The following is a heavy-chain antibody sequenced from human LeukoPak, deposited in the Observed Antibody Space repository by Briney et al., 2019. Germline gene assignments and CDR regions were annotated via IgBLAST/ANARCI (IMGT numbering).Heavy chain of an antibody. Sequence: ASVKVSCKASGYTFTSYHMHWVRQAPGQGLEWMGIINPSGGSTSYAQKFQGRVTMTRDTSTSTVYMELSSLRSEDTAVYYCARPNNPFYDFWSGYYSGWGQGTLVTVSS. CDR2: INPSGGST. CDR1: GYTFTSYH. V-gene: IGHV1-46*01. D-gene: IGHD3-3*01. J-gene: IGHJ4*02. CDR3: ARPNNPFYDFWSGYYSG.